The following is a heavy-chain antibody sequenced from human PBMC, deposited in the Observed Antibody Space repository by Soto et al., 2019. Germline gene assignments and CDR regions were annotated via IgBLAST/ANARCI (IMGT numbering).Heavy chain of an antibody. Sequence: QLQLQESGPGLVKPSETLSLTCTVSGGSISSSSYYWGWIRQPPGKGLEWIGGIYYSGSTYYNPSLKSRVTISVDTSKNQFSLKLSSVTAADTAVYYCASAWSGYYNDYWGQGTLVTVSS. CDR3: ASAWSGYYNDY. J-gene: IGHJ4*02. CDR2: IYYSGST. D-gene: IGHD3-3*01. V-gene: IGHV4-39*01. CDR1: GGSISSSSYY.